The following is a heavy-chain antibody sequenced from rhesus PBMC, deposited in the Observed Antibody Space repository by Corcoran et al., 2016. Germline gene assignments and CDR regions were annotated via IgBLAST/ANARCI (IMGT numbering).Heavy chain of an antibody. V-gene: IGHV1-156*01. D-gene: IGHD6-25*01. CDR1: GYPFTELS. CDR2: VDPVYGKI. J-gene: IGHJ4*01. CDR3: AGNSGSLYYFDY. Sequence: EVQLVQSGAEVKKPGASVKVSCKVSGYPFTELSMHWVRKAPGKGLEWVGGVDPVYGKIIDAEKFQGRVTMTEDTSTDTAYMELSSLRSEDTAVYYCAGNSGSLYYFDYWGQGVLVTVSS.